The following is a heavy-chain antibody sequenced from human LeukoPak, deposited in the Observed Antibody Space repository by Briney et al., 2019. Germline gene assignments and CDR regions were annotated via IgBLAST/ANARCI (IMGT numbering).Heavy chain of an antibody. Sequence: GGSLRLSCVASGFTFSSYAMSWVRQAPGKGLKWVSAISGSGGSTYYADSVKGRFTISRDNSKNTLYLQMNSLRAEDTAVYYCATHYDILTGYSVDYWGQGTLVTVSS. J-gene: IGHJ4*02. CDR1: GFTFSSYA. CDR3: ATHYDILTGYSVDY. D-gene: IGHD3-9*01. CDR2: ISGSGGST. V-gene: IGHV3-23*01.